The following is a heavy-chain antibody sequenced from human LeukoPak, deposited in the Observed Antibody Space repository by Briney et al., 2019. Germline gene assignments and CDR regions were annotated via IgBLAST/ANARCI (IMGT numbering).Heavy chain of an antibody. J-gene: IGHJ4*02. D-gene: IGHD6-13*01. Sequence: SVEVSCKASGGTFSSYAISWVRQAPGQGLEWMGGIIPIFGTANYAQKSQGRVTITADESTSTAYMELSSLRSEDTAVYYCARDSSSSWYPVTEYYYFDYWGQGTLVTVSS. CDR1: GGTFSSYA. V-gene: IGHV1-69*01. CDR3: ARDSSSSWYPVTEYYYFDY. CDR2: IIPIFGTA.